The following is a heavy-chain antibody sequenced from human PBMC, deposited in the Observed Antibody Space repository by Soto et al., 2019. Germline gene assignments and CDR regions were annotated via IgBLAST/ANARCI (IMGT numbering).Heavy chain of an antibody. CDR1: GASITSPSYH. J-gene: IGHJ6*02. CDR3: ARSVGDYYYGMDV. Sequence: XXTLSLPCTVSGASITSPSYHWSFIRQPPGKGLEWIGNFYYSGSTYYNPSLRSRVTISVDASKNQFSVKVSSVTATDTAVYYCARSVGDYYYGMDVWGQGTTVTVSS. CDR2: FYYSGST. V-gene: IGHV4-39*01. D-gene: IGHD1-26*01.